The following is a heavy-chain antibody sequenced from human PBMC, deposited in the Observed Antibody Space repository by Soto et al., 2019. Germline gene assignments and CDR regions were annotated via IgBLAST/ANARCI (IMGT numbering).Heavy chain of an antibody. CDR1: GFTFSNHR. V-gene: IGHV3-74*01. D-gene: IGHD3-22*01. J-gene: IGHJ4*02. CDR3: AKDWYYDSSGYPFDY. CDR2: ISSDGSTT. Sequence: GGSLRLSCAASGFTFSNHRMHWVRQAPGKGLVWVSLISSDGSTTNYADSVRGRFTISRDNAKNTVFLQMNSLGAEDTAVYYCAKDWYYDSSGYPFDYWGQGTLVTVSS.